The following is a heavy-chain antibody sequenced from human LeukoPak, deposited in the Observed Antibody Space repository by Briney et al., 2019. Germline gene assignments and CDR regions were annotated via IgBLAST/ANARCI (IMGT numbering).Heavy chain of an antibody. CDR2: ISYDGSSR. D-gene: IGHD3-3*02. CDR1: GITFSSYS. V-gene: IGHV3-30*03. CDR3: ARPYLERSLKFCMDV. Sequence: GGSLRLSCVASGITFSSYSMNWVRQAPGKGLEWVAHISYDGSSRYNEDSVKGRFTISRDDSKNTLYLQMNSLRPEDTAVYYCARPYLERSLKFCMDVWGKGATVTVSS. J-gene: IGHJ6*03.